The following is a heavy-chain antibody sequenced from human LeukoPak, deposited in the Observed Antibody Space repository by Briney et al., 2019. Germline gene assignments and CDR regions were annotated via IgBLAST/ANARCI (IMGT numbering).Heavy chain of an antibody. CDR2: INANSGGT. Sequence: AAVKVSCKASGYTFTFYYIHWVRQAPGQGLGWMGGINANSGGTNYAHKFQGGVTMTREKYINTAYVELSGLRSDDTDVYYCARDIVATNYYYYYGMDVWGQGTTVTVSS. V-gene: IGHV1-2*07. D-gene: IGHD5-12*01. CDR1: GYTFTFYY. CDR3: ARDIVATNYYYYYGMDV. J-gene: IGHJ6*02.